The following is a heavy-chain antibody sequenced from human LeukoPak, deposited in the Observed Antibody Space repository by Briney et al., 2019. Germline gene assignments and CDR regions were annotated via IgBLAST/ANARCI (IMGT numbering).Heavy chain of an antibody. D-gene: IGHD3-10*01. J-gene: IGHJ4*02. V-gene: IGHV3-33*01. CDR1: GFTFSSYD. Sequence: PGRSLRLSCAASGFTFSSYDMHWVRQGPGKGLEWVTVIWSDATNKYYADSVKGRFTISRDNSTNTLYLQMNSLRAEDTAVYFCARQTYYYGSGTYYYYFDNWGQGTLVTVSS. CDR2: IWSDATNK. CDR3: ARQTYYYGSGTYYYYFDN.